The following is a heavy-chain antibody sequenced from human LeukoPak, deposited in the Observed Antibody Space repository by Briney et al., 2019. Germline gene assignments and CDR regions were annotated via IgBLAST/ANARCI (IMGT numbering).Heavy chain of an antibody. CDR3: AREVVDIVATIDY. D-gene: IGHD5-12*01. CDR2: IYYSGST. CDR1: GGSISSGGYY. V-gene: IGHV4-61*08. J-gene: IGHJ4*02. Sequence: SQTLSLTCTVSGGSISSGGYYWSWIRQHPGKGLEWIGYIYYSGSTNYNPSLKSRVTISVDTSKNQFSLKLSSVTAADTAVYYCAREVVDIVATIDYWGQGTLVTVSS.